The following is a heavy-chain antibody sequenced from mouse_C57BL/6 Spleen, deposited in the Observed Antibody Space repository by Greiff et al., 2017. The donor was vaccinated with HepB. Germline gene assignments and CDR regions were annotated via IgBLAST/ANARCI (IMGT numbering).Heavy chain of an antibody. D-gene: IGHD2-4*01. CDR1: GYTFTSYG. V-gene: IGHV1-81*01. J-gene: IGHJ2*01. CDR2: IYPRSGNT. Sequence: VQLQQSGAELARPGASVKLSCKASGYTFTSYGISWVKQRTGQGLEWIGEIYPRSGNTYYNEKFKGKATLTADKSSSTAYMELRSLTSEDSAVCFCARSYYDYDGLFDYWGQGTTLTVSS. CDR3: ARSYYDYDGLFDY.